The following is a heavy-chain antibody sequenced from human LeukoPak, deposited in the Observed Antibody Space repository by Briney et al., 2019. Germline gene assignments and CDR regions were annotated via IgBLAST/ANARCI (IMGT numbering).Heavy chain of an antibody. CDR1: GFTFSSYA. V-gene: IGHV3-53*01. CDR3: ARAPYDFWSGYPTGYFDY. D-gene: IGHD3-3*01. J-gene: IGHJ4*02. Sequence: GGSLRLSCAASGFTFSSYAMSWVRQAPGKGLEWVSVIYSGGSTYYADSVKGRFTISRDNSKNTLYLQMNSLRAEDTAVYYCARAPYDFWSGYPTGYFDYWGLGTLVTVSS. CDR2: IYSGGST.